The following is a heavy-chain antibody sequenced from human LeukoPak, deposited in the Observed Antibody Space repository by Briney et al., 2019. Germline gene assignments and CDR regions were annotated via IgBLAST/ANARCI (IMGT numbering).Heavy chain of an antibody. CDR1: GFSFSSYS. D-gene: IGHD3-10*01. Sequence: GGSLRLSCAASGFSFSSYSMNWVRQAPGKGLEWVSSISSTGSYTYYADSVKGRFTISRDNAKKSLYLQMNSLRAEDTAVYYCAREEARGGPFDYWGQGTLVTVSS. V-gene: IGHV3-21*01. CDR3: AREEARGGPFDY. J-gene: IGHJ4*02. CDR2: ISSTGSYT.